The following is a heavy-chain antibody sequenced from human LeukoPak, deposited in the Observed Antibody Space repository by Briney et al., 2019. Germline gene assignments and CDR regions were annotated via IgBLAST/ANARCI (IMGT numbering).Heavy chain of an antibody. CDR1: GFTFSSYG. V-gene: IGHV3-23*01. CDR2: ISGSGGST. CDR3: AKTGSATLTRYYYYYMDV. Sequence: GSLRLSCAASGFTFSSYGMSWVRQAPGKGLEWVSAISGSGGSTYYADSVKGRFTISRDNSKNTLYLQMNSLRAEDTAVYYCAKTGSATLTRYYYYYMDVWGKGTTVTISS. J-gene: IGHJ6*03. D-gene: IGHD4-17*01.